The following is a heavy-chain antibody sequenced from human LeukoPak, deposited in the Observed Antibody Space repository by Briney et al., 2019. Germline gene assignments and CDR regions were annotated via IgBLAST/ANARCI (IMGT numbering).Heavy chain of an antibody. Sequence: SETLSLTYTVSGASISNYYWCWLRQPPGKGLEWIGYVHYTGSTNYNPSLKSRVTMSEDASKNQFSLKLRSVTAADTGVYYCARWACGSGGDCHQFDNWGQGTLVTVSS. CDR1: GASISNYY. D-gene: IGHD2-21*02. J-gene: IGHJ4*02. V-gene: IGHV4-59*01. CDR2: VHYTGST. CDR3: ARWACGSGGDCHQFDN.